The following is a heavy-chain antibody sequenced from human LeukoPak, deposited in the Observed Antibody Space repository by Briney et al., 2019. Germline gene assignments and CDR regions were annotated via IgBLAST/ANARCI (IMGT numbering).Heavy chain of an antibody. D-gene: IGHD1-26*01. V-gene: IGHV4-38-2*02. CDR2: IYHSGST. J-gene: IGHJ3*02. Sequence: SETLSLTCTVSGYSISSGYYWGWIRQPPGKGLERIGSIYHSGSTYYNPSLKSRVTISVDTSKNQFSLKLSSVTAADTAVYYCARAPGGATHAFDIWGQGTMVTVSS. CDR1: GYSISSGYY. CDR3: ARAPGGATHAFDI.